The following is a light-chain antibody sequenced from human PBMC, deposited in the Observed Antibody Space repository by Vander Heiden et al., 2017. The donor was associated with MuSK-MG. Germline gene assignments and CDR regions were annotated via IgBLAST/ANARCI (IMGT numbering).Light chain of an antibody. CDR2: DAS. CDR3: QQDNKFPVT. CDR1: QNIRYY. J-gene: IGKJ2*01. V-gene: IGKV1-5*01. Sequence: DIQMTQSPSTLSAFVGDRVTITCRASQNIRYYLAWYQQKPGKAPNFLIYDASTLQSGVPSRFSGSGSGTEFTLTISSLQPDDFATYFCQQDNKFPVTFGQGTKLEIK.